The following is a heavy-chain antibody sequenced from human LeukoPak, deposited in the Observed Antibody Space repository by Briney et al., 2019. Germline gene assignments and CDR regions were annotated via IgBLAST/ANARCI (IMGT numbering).Heavy chain of an antibody. D-gene: IGHD2-15*01. Sequence: GGSLRLSCAAFGFTFSSYEMNWVRQAPGKGLEWVSSISSSSSYIYYADSVKGRFTISRDNAKNSLYLQMNSLRAEDTAVYYCARDCRVWPYYFDYWGQGTLVTVSS. CDR2: ISSSSSYI. CDR1: GFTFSSYE. V-gene: IGHV3-21*01. CDR3: ARDCRVWPYYFDY. J-gene: IGHJ4*02.